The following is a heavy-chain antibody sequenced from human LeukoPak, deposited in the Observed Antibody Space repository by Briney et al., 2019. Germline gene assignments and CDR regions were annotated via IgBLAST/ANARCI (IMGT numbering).Heavy chain of an antibody. CDR3: ARVQGSYYAPYFDY. Sequence: GGSLRLSCAASGFTFSSNYMSWVRQAPGKGLEWVSVIYSGGSTYYADSVKGRFTISRDNSKNTLYLQMNSLRAEDTAVYYSARVQGSYYAPYFDYWGQGTLVTVSS. D-gene: IGHD1-26*01. V-gene: IGHV3-53*01. J-gene: IGHJ4*02. CDR2: IYSGGST. CDR1: GFTFSSNY.